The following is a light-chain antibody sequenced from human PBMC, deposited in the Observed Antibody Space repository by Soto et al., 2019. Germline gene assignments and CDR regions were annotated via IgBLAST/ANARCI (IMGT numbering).Light chain of an antibody. V-gene: IGKV1-5*03. Sequence: DIQMTQSPSTLSASVGDRVTITCRASQSISSWLAWYQQKPGKAPKVLIYKASSLESGVPSRFSGSGSGTEFTLTISSLRPDDFATYYCQQHDSFPWTFGQGTRVEIK. CDR2: KAS. CDR1: QSISSW. CDR3: QQHDSFPWT. J-gene: IGKJ1*01.